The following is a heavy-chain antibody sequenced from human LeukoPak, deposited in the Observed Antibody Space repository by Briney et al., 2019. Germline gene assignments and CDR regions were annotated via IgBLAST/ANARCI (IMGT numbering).Heavy chain of an antibody. Sequence: GASVKVSCKASGYTFTSYYMHWVRQAPGQGLEWMGIINPSVGSTSYAQKFQGRVTMTSDTSTSTVYMELSSLRSEDTSEYYCARESGYSYGQAERRYYYGMDVWGQGTTVTVSS. V-gene: IGHV1-46*01. J-gene: IGHJ6*02. D-gene: IGHD5-18*01. CDR3: ARESGYSYGQAERRYYYGMDV. CDR2: INPSVGST. CDR1: GYTFTSYY.